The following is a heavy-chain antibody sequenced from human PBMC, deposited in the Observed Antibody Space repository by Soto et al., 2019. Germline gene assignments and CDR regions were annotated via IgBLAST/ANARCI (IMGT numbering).Heavy chain of an antibody. J-gene: IGHJ1*01. CDR3: ARTYRSGGSCYSGYFQH. Sequence: ASVKVSCKASGYTFTSYGISWVRQAPGQGLEWMGWISAYNGNTNYAQKLQGRVTMTTDTSTSTAYMELRSLRSDDTAVYYCARTYRSGGSCYSGYFQHWGQGTLVTVSS. CDR1: GYTFTSYG. V-gene: IGHV1-18*01. CDR2: ISAYNGNT. D-gene: IGHD2-15*01.